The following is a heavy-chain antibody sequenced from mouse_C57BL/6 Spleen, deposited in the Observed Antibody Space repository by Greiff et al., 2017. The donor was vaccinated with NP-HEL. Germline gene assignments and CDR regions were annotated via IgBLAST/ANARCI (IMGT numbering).Heavy chain of an antibody. D-gene: IGHD1-1*01. CDR3: ARAHYYGSSYGGWFAY. CDR2: ISDGGSYT. V-gene: IGHV5-4*01. CDR1: GFTFSSYA. Sequence: DVHLVESGGGLVKPGGSLKLSCAASGFTFSSYAMSWVRQTPEKRLEWVATISDGGSYTYYPDNVKGRFTISRDNAKNNLYLQMSHLKSEDTAMYYCARAHYYGSSYGGWFAYWGQGTLVTVSA. J-gene: IGHJ3*01.